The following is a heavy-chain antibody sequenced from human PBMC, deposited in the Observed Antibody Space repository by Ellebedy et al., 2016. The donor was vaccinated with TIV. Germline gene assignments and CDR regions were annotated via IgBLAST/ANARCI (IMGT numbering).Heavy chain of an antibody. D-gene: IGHD5-24*01. CDR3: ARRSDGYNYSDAFYI. Sequence: GESLKISCKGSGYSFTSYWIGWVRQMHAKGLEWMGIIYPGDSDTRYSPSVQGQVTISADKSLSTAYLQLSSLKSSDTAMYYCARRSDGYNYSDAFYIWGQGTMVTVSS. CDR1: GYSFTSYW. CDR2: IYPGDSDT. J-gene: IGHJ3*02. V-gene: IGHV5-51*01.